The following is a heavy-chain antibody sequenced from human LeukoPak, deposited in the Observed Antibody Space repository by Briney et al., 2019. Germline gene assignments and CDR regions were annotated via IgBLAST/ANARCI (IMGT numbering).Heavy chain of an antibody. CDR2: ISAYDGNT. J-gene: IGHJ5*02. CDR1: GGTFSSYA. Sequence: ASVKVSCKASGGTFSSYAISWVRQAPGQGLEWMGWISAYDGNTNYAQKFQGRVTMTTDTSTRTAYMELRSLSSDDTAVYYCARDKVIASAGTPNWFDPWGQGTQVTVS. D-gene: IGHD6-13*01. V-gene: IGHV1-18*01. CDR3: ARDKVIASAGTPNWFDP.